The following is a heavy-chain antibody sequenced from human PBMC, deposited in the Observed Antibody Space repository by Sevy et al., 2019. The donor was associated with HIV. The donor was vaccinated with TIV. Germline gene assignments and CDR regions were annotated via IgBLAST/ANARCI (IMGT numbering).Heavy chain of an antibody. CDR1: GGTFSSYA. CDR3: ARRGNYYDSSVSSYYYYMDV. V-gene: IGHV1-69*06. D-gene: IGHD3-22*01. CDR2: IIPIFGTA. Sequence: ASVKVSCKASGGTFSSYAISWVRQAPGQGLEWMGGIIPIFGTANYAQKFQGRVTITADKSTSTAYMELSSLRSEDTAVYYCARRGNYYDSSVSSYYYYMDVWGKGTTVTVSS. J-gene: IGHJ6*03.